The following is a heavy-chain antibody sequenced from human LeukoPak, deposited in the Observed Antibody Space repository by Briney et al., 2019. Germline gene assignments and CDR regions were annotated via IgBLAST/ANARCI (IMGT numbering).Heavy chain of an antibody. V-gene: IGHV6-1*01. CDR1: GDSVSRNSAA. J-gene: IGHJ4*02. Sequence: SQTLSLTCAISGDSVSRNSAAWNWIRQSPSRGLEWLGRTYYRSKWYNDYAVSVKSRITINPDTSKNQFSLQLNSVTPEDTAVYYCTGNYYGSGSYADFDYWGQGTLVTVSS. CDR3: TGNYYGSGSYADFDY. D-gene: IGHD3-10*01. CDR2: TYYRSKWYN.